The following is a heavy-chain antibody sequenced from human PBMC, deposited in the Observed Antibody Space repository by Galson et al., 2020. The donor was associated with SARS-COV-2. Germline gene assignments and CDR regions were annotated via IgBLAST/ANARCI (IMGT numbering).Heavy chain of an antibody. CDR2: ISYDGSNK. CDR3: ARDFGGYSSSSSGLGY. CDR1: GFTFSSYA. V-gene: IGHV3-30*04. J-gene: IGHJ4*02. Sequence: GGSLRLSCAASGFTFSSYAMHWVRQAPGKGLEWVAVISYDGSNKYYADSVKGRFTISRDNSKNTLYLQMNSLRAEDTAVYYCARDFGGYSSSSSGLGYWGQGTLVTVSS. D-gene: IGHD6-6*01.